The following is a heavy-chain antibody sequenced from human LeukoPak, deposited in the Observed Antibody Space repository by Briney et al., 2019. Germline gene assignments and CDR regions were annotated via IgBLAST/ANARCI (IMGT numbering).Heavy chain of an antibody. Sequence: SETQSLTCTVSGGSISSGDYYWSWIRQPPGKGLEWIGYIYYSGSTYYSPSLKSRVTISVDTSKNQFSLKLSSVTAADTAVYYCAREPWFDPWGQGTLVTVSS. CDR2: IYYSGST. CDR1: GGSISSGDYY. V-gene: IGHV4-30-4*08. J-gene: IGHJ5*02. CDR3: AREPWFDP.